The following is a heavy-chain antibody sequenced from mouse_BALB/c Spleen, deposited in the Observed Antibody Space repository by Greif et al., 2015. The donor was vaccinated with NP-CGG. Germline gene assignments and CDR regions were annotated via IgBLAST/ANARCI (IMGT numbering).Heavy chain of an antibody. Sequence: QVQLQQSGAELAKPGASVKMSCKASGCTFTSYWMHWVKQRPGQGLEWIGYINPSTGYTEYNQKFKDKATLTADKSSSTAYMQLSSLTSEDSAVYYCARRGDYDGFDYWGQGTTLTVSS. D-gene: IGHD2-4*01. J-gene: IGHJ2*01. V-gene: IGHV1-7*01. CDR3: ARRGDYDGFDY. CDR2: INPSTGYT. CDR1: GCTFTSYW.